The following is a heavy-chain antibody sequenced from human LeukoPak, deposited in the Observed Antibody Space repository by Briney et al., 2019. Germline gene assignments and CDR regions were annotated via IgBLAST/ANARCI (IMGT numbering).Heavy chain of an antibody. D-gene: IGHD7-27*01. CDR3: AREKETGDLDY. Sequence: GGSLRLSCAASGFTFSTYAMSWVRQAPGKGLEWVSGISGIGSDTYYADSVKGRFTISRDNSKNTLYLQMNSLRAEDTAVYYCAREKETGDLDYWGQGTLVTVSS. CDR1: GFTFSTYA. J-gene: IGHJ4*02. CDR2: ISGIGSDT. V-gene: IGHV3-23*01.